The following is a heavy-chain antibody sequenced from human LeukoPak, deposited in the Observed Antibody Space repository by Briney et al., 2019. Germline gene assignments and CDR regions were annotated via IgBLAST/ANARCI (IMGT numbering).Heavy chain of an antibody. CDR1: GGSFSGYY. V-gene: IGHV4-34*01. Sequence: PSETLSLTCAVYGGSFSGYYRSWIRQPPGKGLEWIGEINHSGSTNYNPSLKSRVTISVDTSKNQFSLKLSSVTAADTAVYYCARIGSGDIVVVVAATKDYGMDVWGQGTTVTVSS. J-gene: IGHJ6*02. CDR3: ARIGSGDIVVVVAATKDYGMDV. CDR2: INHSGST. D-gene: IGHD2-15*01.